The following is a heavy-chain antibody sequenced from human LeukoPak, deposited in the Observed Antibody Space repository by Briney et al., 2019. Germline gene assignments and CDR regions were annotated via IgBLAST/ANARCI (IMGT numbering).Heavy chain of an antibody. D-gene: IGHD3-10*01. Sequence: GGSLRLSCAASGFTFSSYAMSWVRQAPGKGLEWVAVTSYDESHKYYADSVKGRFTISRDTANNTLYLQMNSLRAEDTAVYYCARDSVYGSGTEYWGQGTLVTVSS. J-gene: IGHJ4*02. V-gene: IGHV3-30-3*01. CDR1: GFTFSSYA. CDR2: TSYDESHK. CDR3: ARDSVYGSGTEY.